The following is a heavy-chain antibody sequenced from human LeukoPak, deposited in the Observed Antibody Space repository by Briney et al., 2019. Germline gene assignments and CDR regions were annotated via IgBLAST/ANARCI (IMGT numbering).Heavy chain of an antibody. Sequence: ASVKVSCKSSGYPFSVYYMHWVRQAPGQGLEWMGLINPNSGDTNYAQKFQGRVTMTSDTSISTAYMELSRLRSDDTAVYYCARWRWQQGVFGYWGQGTLVTVSS. J-gene: IGHJ4*02. D-gene: IGHD6-13*01. CDR2: INPNSGDT. CDR1: GYPFSVYY. V-gene: IGHV1-2*06. CDR3: ARWRWQQGVFGY.